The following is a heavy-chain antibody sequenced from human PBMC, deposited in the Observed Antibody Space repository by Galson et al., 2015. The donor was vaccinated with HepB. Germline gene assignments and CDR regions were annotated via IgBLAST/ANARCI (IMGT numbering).Heavy chain of an antibody. J-gene: IGHJ6*03. D-gene: IGHD2-15*01. CDR1: GGSFSGYY. CDR3: ARVLGLYCSGGSWLCYYYYMDV. Sequence: LSLTCAVYGGSFSGYYWSWIRQPPGKGLEWIGEINHSGSTNYNPSLKSRVTISVDTSKNQFSLKLSSVTAADTAVYYCARVLGLYCSGGSWLCYYYYMDVWGKGTTVTVSS. CDR2: INHSGST. V-gene: IGHV4-34*01.